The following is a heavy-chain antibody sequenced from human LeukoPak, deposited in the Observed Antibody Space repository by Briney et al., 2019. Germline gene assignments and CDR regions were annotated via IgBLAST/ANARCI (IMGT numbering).Heavy chain of an antibody. CDR3: ARGRSSTWYRYFDY. V-gene: IGHV4-39*07. Sequence: PSETLSLTCTVSGGSISSGISYWGWIRQPPGKGLEWIGSIYYSGSTNYNPSLNSRVTMSIDTSTNQFSLNLSSVTAADTAVFYCARGRSSTWYRYFDYWGQGTLVTVSS. J-gene: IGHJ4*02. CDR2: IYYSGST. D-gene: IGHD6-13*01. CDR1: GGSISSGISY.